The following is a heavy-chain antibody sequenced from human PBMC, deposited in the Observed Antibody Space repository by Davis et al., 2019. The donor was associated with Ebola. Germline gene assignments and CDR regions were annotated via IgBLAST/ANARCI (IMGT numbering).Heavy chain of an antibody. CDR3: AVYDILTGFDY. CDR1: GFIFNNYA. CDR2: TSSGGSTT. V-gene: IGHV3-23*01. Sequence: GESLKISCAASGFIFNNYAMTWVRQAPGRGLEWVSTTSSGGSTTYYADSVKGRFTISRDNSKNTLYLQMNSLRVDDTAVYYCAVYDILTGFDYWGQGTLVTVSS. J-gene: IGHJ4*02. D-gene: IGHD3-9*01.